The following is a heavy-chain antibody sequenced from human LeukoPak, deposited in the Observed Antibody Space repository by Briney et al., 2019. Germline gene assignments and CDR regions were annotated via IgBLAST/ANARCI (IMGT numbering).Heavy chain of an antibody. J-gene: IGHJ2*01. CDR2: ISYDGSNT. Sequence: GGSLRLSCAASGFSFNSHGMHWVRQAPGKGLDWVAVISYDGSNTYYADSVKGRFTISRDNSKKTLDLQMTSLRAEDTAVYYCAKDRDSYGLLGYFDLWGRGTLVSASS. CDR3: AKDRDSYGLLGYFDL. CDR1: GFSFNSHG. D-gene: IGHD5-18*01. V-gene: IGHV3-30*18.